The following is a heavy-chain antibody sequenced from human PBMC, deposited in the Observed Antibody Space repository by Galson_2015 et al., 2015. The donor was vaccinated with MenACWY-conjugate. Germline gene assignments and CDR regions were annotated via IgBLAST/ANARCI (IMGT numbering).Heavy chain of an antibody. D-gene: IGHD1-14*01. CDR3: ARSPRVSRLRVNQYYYYLDV. CDR1: GGSIRSDF. J-gene: IGHJ6*03. Sequence: TLSLTCSVSGGSIRSDFWTWLRQPPGEGLEWIAWITSSGTTNYNPSLESRVTLSVDTSKNQVSLRLTSVTAADTAVYYCARSPRVSRLRVNQYYYYLDVWGKGTTVTVSS. CDR2: ITSSGTT. V-gene: IGHV4-59*01.